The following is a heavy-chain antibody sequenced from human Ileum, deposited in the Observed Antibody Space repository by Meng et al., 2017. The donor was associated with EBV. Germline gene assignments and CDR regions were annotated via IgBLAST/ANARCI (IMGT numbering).Heavy chain of an antibody. V-gene: IGHV4-4*02. J-gene: IGHJ4*02. CDR1: GGSISSRYW. Sequence: HVQLQESGPGLVTASETLSLTCSVSGGSISSRYWWSWVRPTPGEWLEWIGDTSHSGSTNYSPSLKSRVTISLDKTKNQLSLKLNSVTAADTAVYYCASSDYYRSDYWGQGTLVTVSS. CDR3: ASSDYYRSDY. D-gene: IGHD3-22*01. CDR2: TSHSGST.